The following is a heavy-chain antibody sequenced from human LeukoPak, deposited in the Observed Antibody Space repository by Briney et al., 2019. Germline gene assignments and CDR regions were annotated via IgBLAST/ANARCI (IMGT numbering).Heavy chain of an antibody. Sequence: SETLSLTCAVYGGSFSGYYWSWIRQPPGRGLEWIGEINHSGSTNYNPSLKSRVTISVDTSKNQFSLKLSSVTAADTAVYYCATLGDYYYYGMDVWGQGTTVTVSS. V-gene: IGHV4-34*01. CDR2: INHSGST. J-gene: IGHJ6*02. CDR1: GGSFSGYY. CDR3: ATLGDYYYYGMDV. D-gene: IGHD3-16*01.